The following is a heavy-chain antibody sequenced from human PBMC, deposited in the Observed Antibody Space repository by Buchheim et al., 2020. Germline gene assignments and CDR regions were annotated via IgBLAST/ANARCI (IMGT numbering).Heavy chain of an antibody. D-gene: IGHD3-3*01. CDR1: GFTFSSYG. V-gene: IGHV3-30*18. Sequence: QVQLVESGGGVVQPGRSLRLSCAASGFTFSSYGMHWVRQAPGKGLEWVAVISYDGSNKYYADSVKGRFTISRDNSKNTLYLQMNSLGAEDTAVYYCAKDGTYYDFWSGYYAYFDYWGQGTL. J-gene: IGHJ4*02. CDR2: ISYDGSNK. CDR3: AKDGTYYDFWSGYYAYFDY.